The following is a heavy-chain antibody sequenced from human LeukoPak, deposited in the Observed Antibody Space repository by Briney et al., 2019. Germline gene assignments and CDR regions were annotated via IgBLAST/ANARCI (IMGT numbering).Heavy chain of an antibody. V-gene: IGHV1-58*01. D-gene: IGHD6-19*01. CDR3: ARSAVAGTAIFDY. Sequence: GASVKVSCKASGFTFTSSAVQWVRQARGQRLEWIGWIVVGSGNTNYAQKFQERVTITRDMSTSTAYMELSSLRSEDTAVYYYARSAVAGTAIFDYWGQGTLVTVSS. CDR1: GFTFTSSA. CDR2: IVVGSGNT. J-gene: IGHJ4*02.